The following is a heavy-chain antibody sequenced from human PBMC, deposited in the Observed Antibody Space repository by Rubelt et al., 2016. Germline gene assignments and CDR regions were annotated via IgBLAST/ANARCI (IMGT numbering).Heavy chain of an antibody. CDR2: ISNDGSNK. J-gene: IGHJ6*02. D-gene: IGHD2-21*01. V-gene: IGHV3-30*03. CDR3: ARALIDGSSYFGLDV. Sequence: HWVRQAPGKGLEWVAVISNDGSNKYYADSVKGRFTISRDDSKNTLYLQMNGLRAEDTAVFYCARALIDGSSYFGLDVWGQETTVTVSS.